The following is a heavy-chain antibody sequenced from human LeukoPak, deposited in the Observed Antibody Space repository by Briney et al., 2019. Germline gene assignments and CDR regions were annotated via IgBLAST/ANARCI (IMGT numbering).Heavy chain of an antibody. Sequence: GGSLRLSCEGSGFNFSDHSMNWVRQAPGKGLEWVSFISSSGGTIYYADSVKGRFNISRDNVNNLLHLQMTSLTAEDTAVYYCAELGITMIGGVWGKGTTVTISS. CDR1: GFNFSDHS. CDR3: AELGITMIGGV. D-gene: IGHD3-10*02. CDR2: ISSSGGTI. V-gene: IGHV3-48*01. J-gene: IGHJ6*04.